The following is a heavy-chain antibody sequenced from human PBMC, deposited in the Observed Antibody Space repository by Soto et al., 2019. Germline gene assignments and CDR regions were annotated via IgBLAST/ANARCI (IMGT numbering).Heavy chain of an antibody. J-gene: IGHJ6*02. CDR1: GFSLTTRGVG. CDR2: IYWNDDQ. CDR3: AQGGGGMDV. D-gene: IGHD3-16*01. Sequence: ITLKESGPTLLKPTQTLTLTCNFSGFSLTTRGVGVAWIRQPPGKALEWLALIYWNDDQRYSPSLKNRLSVTKDTSENQVVLTMTNVDPVDTATYYCAQGGGGMDVWGQGTTVTVSS. V-gene: IGHV2-5*01.